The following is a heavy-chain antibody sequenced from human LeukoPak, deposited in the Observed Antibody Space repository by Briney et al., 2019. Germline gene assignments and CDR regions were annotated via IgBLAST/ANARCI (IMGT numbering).Heavy chain of an antibody. CDR3: AKALYGGHDY. CDR1: KFTFMNYA. Sequence: GGSLRLSCTASKFTFMNYAMHWVRQAPGKGLEWLSTIGSAGGSIFYADSVKGRFTISRDNSKNTLSLQMNSLRAEDTAVYYCAKALYGGHDYWGQGTLVTVSS. CDR2: IGSAGGSI. D-gene: IGHD4-23*01. V-gene: IGHV3-23*01. J-gene: IGHJ4*02.